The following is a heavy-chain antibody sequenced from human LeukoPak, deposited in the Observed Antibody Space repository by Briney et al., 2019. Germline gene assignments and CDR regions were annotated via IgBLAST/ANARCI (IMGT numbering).Heavy chain of an antibody. D-gene: IGHD3-10*01. V-gene: IGHV3-23*01. CDR2: ISGSGGST. J-gene: IGHJ4*02. CDR1: GFTFSSYA. CDR3: AKPYYYGSGSYFNFDY. Sequence: PGGSLRLXCAASGFTFSSYAMRWVRQAPGKGLEWVSGISGSGGSTYYADSVKGRFTISRDNSKNTLYLQMNSLRAEDTAVYYCAKPYYYGSGSYFNFDYWGQGTLVTVSS.